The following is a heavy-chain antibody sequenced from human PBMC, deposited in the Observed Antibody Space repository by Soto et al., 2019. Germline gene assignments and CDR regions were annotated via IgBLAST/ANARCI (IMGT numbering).Heavy chain of an antibody. D-gene: IGHD3-9*01. CDR3: KQKTAYDISTGYYPFDY. CDR2: IYCDDGT. J-gene: IGHJ4*02. Sequence: GXTLVKPTRTLTXTCTFSAFSLSTSGVGVAWMREPPGKALEWLAVIYCDDGTRYSPSTKPRLNITKHTSKNQVVLTLTNVDHVDPAILFSKQKTAYDISTGYYPFDYWGQGSLGTVSS. CDR1: AFSLSTSGVG. V-gene: IGHV2-5*02.